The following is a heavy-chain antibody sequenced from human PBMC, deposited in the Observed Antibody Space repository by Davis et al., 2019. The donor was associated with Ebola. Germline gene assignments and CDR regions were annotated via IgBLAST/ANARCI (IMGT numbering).Heavy chain of an antibody. Sequence: GESLKISCAASGFTFSSYGIHWVRQAPGKGLEWVAVIWYDGSNEFYADSVKGRFTISRDNSKNPVYLQVNSLRAEDTAVYYCARDMSAYDTLGYGLDVWGQGTTVTVSS. CDR3: ARDMSAYDTLGYGLDV. CDR1: GFTFSSYG. V-gene: IGHV3-33*01. D-gene: IGHD5-12*01. J-gene: IGHJ6*02. CDR2: IWYDGSNE.